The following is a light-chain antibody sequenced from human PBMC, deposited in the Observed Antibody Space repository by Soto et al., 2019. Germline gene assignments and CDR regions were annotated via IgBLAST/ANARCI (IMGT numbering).Light chain of an antibody. CDR1: QGIRND. CDR2: AAY. V-gene: IGKV1-6*01. CDR3: LQDYTYPLT. Sequence: ATQMTQSPSSLYASVGDRVTITCRASQGIRNDLGWYQQKPGKAPKRLSYAAYSLQSGVPSRFSGSGSGTDFTLTITGLQPEEVATYYCLQDYTYPLTFGGGTKVE. J-gene: IGKJ4*01.